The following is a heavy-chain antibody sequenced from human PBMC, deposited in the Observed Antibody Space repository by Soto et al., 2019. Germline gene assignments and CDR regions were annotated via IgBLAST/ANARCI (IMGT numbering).Heavy chain of an antibody. CDR1: GYTFTSYA. J-gene: IGHJ4*02. V-gene: IGHV1-3*01. CDR2: IDAGNGNT. Sequence: ASVKVSCKASGYTFTSYAMHWVRQAPGQRLEWMGWIDAGNGNTKYSQKFQGRVTITRDTSASTAYMELSSLRSEDTAVYYCARVGARSYYVHFDYWGQGTLVTVSS. CDR3: ARVGARSYYVHFDY. D-gene: IGHD1-26*01.